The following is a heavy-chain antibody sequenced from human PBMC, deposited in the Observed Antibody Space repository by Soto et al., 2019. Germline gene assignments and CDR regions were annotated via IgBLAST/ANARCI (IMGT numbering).Heavy chain of an antibody. Sequence: GGSLRLSCAASGFTFSSYAMSWVRQAPGKGLEWVSAISGSGGSTYYADSVKGRFTISRDNSKNTLYLQMNSLRAEDTAVYYCSKAGGGDGYDSSDSWGQGTLVTVSS. CDR1: GFTFSSYA. V-gene: IGHV3-23*01. CDR3: SKAGGGDGYDSSDS. CDR2: ISGSGGST. D-gene: IGHD3-22*01. J-gene: IGHJ4*02.